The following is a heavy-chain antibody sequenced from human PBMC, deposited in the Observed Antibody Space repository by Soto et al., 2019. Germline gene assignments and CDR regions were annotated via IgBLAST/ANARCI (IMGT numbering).Heavy chain of an antibody. V-gene: IGHV1-8*01. J-gene: IGHJ4*02. CDR1: GYTFTSYY. CDR2: MNPNSGNT. D-gene: IGHD2-2*01. CDR3: ARSRKECSATSCYDY. Sequence: QVQLVQSGAELKKPGASVKVSCKASGYTFTSYYINWVRQSTGQGLERMGWMNPNSGNTGYAQKFQGRVTMTRNTSISTAYMELSSLRSEDTAVYYWARSRKECSATSCYDYWGQGTLVTVSS.